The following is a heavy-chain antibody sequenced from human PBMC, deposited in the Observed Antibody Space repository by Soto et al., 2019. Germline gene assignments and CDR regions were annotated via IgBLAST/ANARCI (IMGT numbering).Heavy chain of an antibody. Sequence: PLRLSCAASQFNCVSYAMSWVRQATGKGLEWVSHISASGGSTEYADSVKGRFTISRDNSKNTLYLQMTSLGAEDTAVYYCAKAGFPGSTTGYYNWFDSWGLGTLVNVSS. J-gene: IGHJ5*01. V-gene: IGHV3-23*01. CDR3: AKAGFPGSTTGYYNWFDS. CDR2: ISASGGST. CDR1: QFNCVSYA. D-gene: IGHD3-9*01.